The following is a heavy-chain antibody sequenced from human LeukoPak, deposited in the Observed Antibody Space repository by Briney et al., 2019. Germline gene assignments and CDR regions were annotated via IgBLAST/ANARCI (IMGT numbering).Heavy chain of an antibody. D-gene: IGHD3-9*01. V-gene: IGHV3-30*03. CDR3: ARVHDTTGYYHYFDS. CDR2: ISYHGSNE. Sequence: GGSLRLSCEASGFTFSTYPMHWVRQAPDKGLEWMAMISYHGSNEYYADSVKGRFTISRDNSKNTLYLQMNNPRVEDTAIYYCARVHDTTGYYHYFDSWGQGTLVTVSS. CDR1: GFTFSTYP. J-gene: IGHJ4*02.